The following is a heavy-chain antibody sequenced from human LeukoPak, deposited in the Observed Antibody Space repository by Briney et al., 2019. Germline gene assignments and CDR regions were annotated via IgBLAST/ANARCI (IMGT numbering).Heavy chain of an antibody. Sequence: SETLSLTCTVSGDSISSSSYYWGWIRQPPGKGLEWIGNISYTGRTYYNPSLKSRVTISVDTSKNQFSLKLSSVTAADTAVYYCARPAGSYLKYYYMDVWGKGTTVTISS. V-gene: IGHV4-39*07. CDR1: GDSISSSSYY. J-gene: IGHJ6*03. D-gene: IGHD3-10*01. CDR3: ARPAGSYLKYYYMDV. CDR2: ISYTGRT.